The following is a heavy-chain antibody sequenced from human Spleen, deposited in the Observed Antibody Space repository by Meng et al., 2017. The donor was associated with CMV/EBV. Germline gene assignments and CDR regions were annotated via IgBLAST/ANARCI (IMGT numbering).Heavy chain of an antibody. CDR2: INHSGST. CDR3: ARGHSVYDFWSGYYRRGVHYFDY. D-gene: IGHD3-3*01. Sequence: SETLSLTCAVYGGSFSGYYWSWIRQPPGKGLEWIGEINHSGSTNYNPSLKSRVTISVDTSKNQFSLKLGSVTAADTAVYYCARGHSVYDFWSGYYRRGVHYFDYWGQGTLVTVSS. V-gene: IGHV4-34*01. J-gene: IGHJ4*02. CDR1: GGSFSGYY.